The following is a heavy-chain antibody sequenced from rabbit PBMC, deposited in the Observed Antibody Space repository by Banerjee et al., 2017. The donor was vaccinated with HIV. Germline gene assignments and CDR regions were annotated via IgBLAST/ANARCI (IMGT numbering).Heavy chain of an antibody. CDR3: ARLIYTYGYAGYAYARGGYFNL. V-gene: IGHV1S40*01. Sequence: QSLEESGGDLVKPGASLTLTCTASGFSFSSSYYMCWVRQAPGKGLEWIACIYAGSSGSTYYASWAKGRFTISKTSSTTVTLQMTSLTAADTATYFCARLIYTYGYAGYAYARGGYFNLWGPGTLVTVS. CDR1: GFSFSSSYY. D-gene: IGHD6-1*01. J-gene: IGHJ4*01. CDR2: IYAGSSGST.